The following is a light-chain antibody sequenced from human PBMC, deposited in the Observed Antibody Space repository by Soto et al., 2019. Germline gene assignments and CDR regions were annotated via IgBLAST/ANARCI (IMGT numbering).Light chain of an antibody. CDR1: RSDVGGYNH. CDR3: CSYAGSSTWV. V-gene: IGLV2-23*02. J-gene: IGLJ3*02. CDR2: DVN. Sequence: QSVLTQPASVSGSPGQSITISCTGTRSDVGGYNHVSWYQQHPGKAPKLMIYDVNKRPSGVSNHFSGSKSGNTASLTISGXXXXXXADYYCCSYAGSSTWVFGGGTKL.